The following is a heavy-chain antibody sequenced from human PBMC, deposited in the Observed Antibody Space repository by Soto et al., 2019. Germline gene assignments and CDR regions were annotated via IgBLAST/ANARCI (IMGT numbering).Heavy chain of an antibody. D-gene: IGHD2-2*01. V-gene: IGHV4-31*02. CDR3: ATDKLGYCSSTSCYSL. Sequence: PSETLSLTCTVSGGSISSGCYYWSWIRQHPGKGLEWIGYIYYSGSTYYNPSLKSRVTISVDTSKNQFSLKLSSVTAADTAVYYCATDKLGYCSSTSCYSLWGQGTLVTVPS. J-gene: IGHJ4*02. CDR1: GGSISSGCYY. CDR2: IYYSGST.